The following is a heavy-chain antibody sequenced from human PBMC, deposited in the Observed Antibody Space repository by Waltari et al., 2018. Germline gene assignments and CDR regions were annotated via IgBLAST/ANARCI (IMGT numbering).Heavy chain of an antibody. D-gene: IGHD2-15*01. Sequence: QVQLQESGPGLVKPSETLSLTCTVSGGSISSYYWSWIRQPPGQGLEWIGYIYYSGSTTYNPSLKSRVTISVDTSKSQFSLKLSSVTAADTAVYYCARDAGWEYCSGGSCYFFDYWGQGTLVTVSS. CDR2: IYYSGST. CDR1: GGSISSYY. V-gene: IGHV4-59*01. CDR3: ARDAGWEYCSGGSCYFFDY. J-gene: IGHJ4*02.